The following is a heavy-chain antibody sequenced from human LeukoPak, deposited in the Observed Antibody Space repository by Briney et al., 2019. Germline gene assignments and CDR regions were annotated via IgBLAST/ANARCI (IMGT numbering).Heavy chain of an antibody. J-gene: IGHJ4*02. D-gene: IGHD3-22*01. V-gene: IGHV7-4-1*04. Sequence: GASVKVSCKASGYTLTSHPLNWVRQAPGQGLESIGWIDTNSGSPTNGQGFTGRFVLSLDTSVNMAYMVISGLKAEDTAVYYCGRFRYESSGYGPPWIDFWGQGTLVTVSS. CDR2: IDTNSGSP. CDR1: GYTLTSHP. CDR3: GRFRYESSGYGPPWIDF.